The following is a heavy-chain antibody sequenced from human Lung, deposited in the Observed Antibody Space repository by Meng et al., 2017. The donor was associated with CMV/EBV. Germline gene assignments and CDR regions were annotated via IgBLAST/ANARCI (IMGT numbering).Heavy chain of an antibody. CDR2: FVNYVDT. D-gene: IGHD2-15*01. J-gene: IGHJ4*02. CDR1: CYTVGSYV. V-gene: IGHV1-18*01. Sequence: VVRVQSGPEVKKPWGSVGGCWKAYCYTVGSYVICWVRQAPGQGLYGMGWFVNYVDTYAAPKFQRGVTMTTDTHTNTAFMELRSLTSDYTAVYYCASGTPGRSYCDYWGQGTLVTVSS. CDR3: ASGTPGRSYCDY.